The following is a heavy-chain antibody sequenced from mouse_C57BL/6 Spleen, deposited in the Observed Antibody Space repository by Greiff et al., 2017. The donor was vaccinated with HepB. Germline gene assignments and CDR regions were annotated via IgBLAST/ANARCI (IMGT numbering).Heavy chain of an antibody. CDR1: GFTFSDYG. CDR2: ISNLAYSI. J-gene: IGHJ4*01. D-gene: IGHD1-1*01. V-gene: IGHV5-15*04. CDR3: ARRDYYGSSLYYAMDY. Sequence: EVQGVESGGGLVQPGGSLKLSCAASGFTFSDYGMAWVRQAPRKGPEWVAFISNLAYSIYYADTVTGRFTISRENAKNTLYLEMSSLRSEDTAMYYCARRDYYGSSLYYAMDYWGQGTSVTFSS.